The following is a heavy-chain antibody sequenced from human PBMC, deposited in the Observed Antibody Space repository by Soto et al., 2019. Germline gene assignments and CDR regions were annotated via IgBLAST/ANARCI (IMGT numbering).Heavy chain of an antibody. CDR1: GGSISSSSYY. CDR3: ARLEGLATISYYFDF. D-gene: IGHD3-9*01. V-gene: IGHV4-39*01. Sequence: SETLSLTCTVSGGSISSSSYYWGWIRQPPGKGLEWIGSIYYRGNTYYNPSLKTRVTISLDTSKSQFSLKLNSVTAADSAVYFCARLEGLATISYYFDFWGPGALVTVSS. J-gene: IGHJ4*02. CDR2: IYYRGNT.